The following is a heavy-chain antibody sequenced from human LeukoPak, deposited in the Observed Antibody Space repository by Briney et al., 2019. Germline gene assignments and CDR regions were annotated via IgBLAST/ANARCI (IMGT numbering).Heavy chain of an antibody. CDR2: IYSGDSGVST. CDR1: GFSVSNTY. D-gene: IGHD6-6*01. Sequence: GGSLRLSCAASGFSVSNTYMSWVRQAPGKGLEWVSVIYSGDSGVSTYYADSEKGRFTISRHNSKNTLYLQMSSLRAEDTAVYFCARSAARLRYYYAMDVWGQGTTVTVCS. J-gene: IGHJ6*02. CDR3: ARSAARLRYYYAMDV. V-gene: IGHV3-53*04.